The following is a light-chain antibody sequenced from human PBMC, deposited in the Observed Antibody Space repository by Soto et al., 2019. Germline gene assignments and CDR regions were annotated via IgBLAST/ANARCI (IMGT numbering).Light chain of an antibody. CDR1: SSNIGSNY. Sequence: QSVLTQPPSASGTPGQRVTISCSGSSSNIGSNYVYWYQQLPGTAPKLLIYRNNQRPSGVPDRFSGSKSGTSASLAISGLRSEDEADYYCAAWDDSHYVFGTGTKVTV. CDR3: AAWDDSHYV. V-gene: IGLV1-47*01. J-gene: IGLJ1*01. CDR2: RNN.